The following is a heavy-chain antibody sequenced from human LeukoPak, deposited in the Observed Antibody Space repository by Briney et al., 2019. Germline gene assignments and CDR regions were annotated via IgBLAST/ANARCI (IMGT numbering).Heavy chain of an antibody. CDR2: IRSKAYGGTT. D-gene: IGHD6-13*01. CDR3: TRDRDYDSSSWYGVDY. V-gene: IGHV3-49*03. CDR1: GFTFGDYA. J-gene: IGHJ4*02. Sequence: GGSLRLSSTASGFTFGDYAMSWFRQAPGKGLEWVGFIRSKAYGGTTEYAASVKGRFTISRDDSKSIAYLQMNSLKTEDTAVYYCTRDRDYDSSSWYGVDYWGQGTLVTVSS.